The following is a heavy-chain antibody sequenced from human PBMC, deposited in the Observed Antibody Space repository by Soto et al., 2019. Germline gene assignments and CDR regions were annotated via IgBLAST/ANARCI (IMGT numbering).Heavy chain of an antibody. D-gene: IGHD1-1*01. CDR1: CASLSGYY. CDR2: IYATGSS. V-gene: IGHV4-4*07. J-gene: IGHJ5*02. CDR3: VRDGTKNLRDWFDP. Sequence: PSETLSLTCNVSCASLSGYYWSWIRQPPGKGLEWIGRIYATGSSDHNPSLKSRITISVDMSKKQSSLTLRSVTAADTAMYYCVRDGTKNLRDWFDPWGQGILVTVSS.